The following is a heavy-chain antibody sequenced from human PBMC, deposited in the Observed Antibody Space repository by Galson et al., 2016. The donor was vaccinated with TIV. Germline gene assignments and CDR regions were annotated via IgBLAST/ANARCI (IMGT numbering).Heavy chain of an antibody. CDR2: ISWDGGNR. J-gene: IGHJ6*03. CDR3: AKNMREGCSSTNCYNYYYYYYYRDV. D-gene: IGHD2-2*02. CDR1: GFTFDDYA. Sequence: SLRLSCAVSGFTFDDYAMHWVRQAPGKGLEWVSLISWDGGNRFYADSVKGRFNISRDNSKNSLYLQMNSLRAEDTALYYCAKNMREGCSSTNCYNYYYYYYYRDVWGQGTTVTVSS. V-gene: IGHV3-43D*04.